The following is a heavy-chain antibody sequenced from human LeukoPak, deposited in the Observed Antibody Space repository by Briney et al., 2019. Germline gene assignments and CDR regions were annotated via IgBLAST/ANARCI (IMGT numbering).Heavy chain of an antibody. CDR3: ARGGDYIWGSYRFTHPGAFDI. D-gene: IGHD3-16*02. J-gene: IGHJ3*02. CDR2: INHSGST. CDR1: VGSFSGYY. V-gene: IGHV4-34*01. Sequence: PSETLSLTCAVYVGSFSGYYWSWIRQPPGKGLEWIGEINHSGSTNYNPSLKSRVTISVDTSKNQFSLKLSSVTAADTAVYYCARGGDYIWGSYRFTHPGAFDIWGQGTMVTVSS.